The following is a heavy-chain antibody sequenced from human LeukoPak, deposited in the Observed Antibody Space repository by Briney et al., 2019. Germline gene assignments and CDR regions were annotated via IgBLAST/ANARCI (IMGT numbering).Heavy chain of an antibody. CDR3: ARPRIAARSPCDY. CDR1: GGSFSGYY. J-gene: IGHJ4*02. V-gene: IGHV4-34*01. CDR2: INHSGST. Sequence: SETLSLSCAVYGGSFSGYYLSWIRQPPGKGLDWIGEINHSGSTNYNPSLKRRVTIPVDTPKNQFSLKLSSVTAADTAVYYCARPRIAARSPCDYWGQGTLVTVPS. D-gene: IGHD6-6*01.